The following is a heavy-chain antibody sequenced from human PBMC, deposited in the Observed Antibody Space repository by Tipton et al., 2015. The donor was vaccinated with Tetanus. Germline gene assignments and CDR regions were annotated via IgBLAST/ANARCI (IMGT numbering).Heavy chain of an antibody. CDR1: GGSVSSYY. V-gene: IGHV4-4*07. CDR3: ARGGNEDGDPPDY. D-gene: IGHD4-17*01. Sequence: TLSLTCTVSGGSVSSYYWTWFRQPPGKRLEWIGFVSSSGNSNYSPSLTGRVSMSLDPSKQQFSLSLTSATAADTAVYYCARGGNEDGDPPDYWGRGTLVTVSS. J-gene: IGHJ4*02. CDR2: VSSSGNS.